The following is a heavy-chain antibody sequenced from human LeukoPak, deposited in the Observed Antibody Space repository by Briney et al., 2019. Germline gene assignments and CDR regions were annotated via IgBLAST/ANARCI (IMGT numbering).Heavy chain of an antibody. V-gene: IGHV4-59*01. CDR2: IYYSGST. D-gene: IGHD3-10*01. Sequence: PSETLSLTCTVSGGSISSYYWSWVRQPPGKGLEWIGYIYYSGSTNCNPSLKSRVTISVDTSKNQFSLKLSSVTAADTAVYYCARGRTNWFGEFCYYMDVWGKGTTVTISS. CDR3: ARGRTNWFGEFCYYMDV. CDR1: GGSISSYY. J-gene: IGHJ6*03.